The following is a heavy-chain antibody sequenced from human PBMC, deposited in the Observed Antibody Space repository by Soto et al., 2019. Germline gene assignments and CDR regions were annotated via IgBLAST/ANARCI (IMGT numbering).Heavy chain of an antibody. Sequence: PSETLSLTCTVSGGSIASGGYYWGWIRQSPEKGLEWIGSVYYGGSTYYNPSLQSRLTMSIDTSKSQFSLNLSSVTAADTAVYFCARHARVATASTGVAFDPWGQGSLVTVSS. CDR1: GGSIASGGYY. V-gene: IGHV4-39*01. D-gene: IGHD2-2*01. CDR2: VYYGGST. J-gene: IGHJ5*02. CDR3: ARHARVATASTGVAFDP.